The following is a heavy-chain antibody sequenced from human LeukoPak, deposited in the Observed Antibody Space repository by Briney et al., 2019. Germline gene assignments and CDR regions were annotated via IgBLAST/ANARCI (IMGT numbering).Heavy chain of an antibody. Sequence: PSETLSLTCTVSGGPISSYYWSWIRQPLGKGLEWIGYIYYSGSTNYNPSLKSRVTISVDTSKNQFSLKLSSVTAADTAVYYCARDSSSWAGHYYYMDVWGKGTTVTVSS. CDR3: ARDSSSWAGHYYYMDV. CDR2: IYYSGST. D-gene: IGHD6-13*01. J-gene: IGHJ6*03. CDR1: GGPISSYY. V-gene: IGHV4-59*01.